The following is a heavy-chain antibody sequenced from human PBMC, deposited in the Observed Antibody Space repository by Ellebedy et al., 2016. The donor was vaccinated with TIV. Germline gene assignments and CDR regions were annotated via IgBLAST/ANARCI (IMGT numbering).Heavy chain of an antibody. CDR2: IYTSGTT. D-gene: IGHD6-19*01. J-gene: IGHJ4*02. V-gene: IGHV4-59*10. Sequence: SETLSLXXAVYGGSFSDYYWSWIRQPPGKGLEWIGRIYTSGTTNYNPSLKSRVTMSVDTSKNPFSLKLSSVTAADTAVYYCARDGIAVAGIVDCWGQGTLVTVSS. CDR1: GGSFSDYY. CDR3: ARDGIAVAGIVDC.